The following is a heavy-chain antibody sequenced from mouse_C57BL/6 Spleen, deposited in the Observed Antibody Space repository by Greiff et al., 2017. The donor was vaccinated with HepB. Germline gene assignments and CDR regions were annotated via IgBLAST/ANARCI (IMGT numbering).Heavy chain of an antibody. CDR3: ERGEWVCAMDY. V-gene: IGHV1-18*01. Sequence: EVQLQQSGPELVKPGASVKIPCKASGYTFTDYNMDWVNQSHGKSLEWIGDINPNNGGTIYNQKFKSKDTLTVDKSSSADYMEIRSLTSEDTAVYSCERGEWVCAMDYWGQGTSVTVSS. J-gene: IGHJ4*01. CDR1: GYTFTDYN. CDR2: INPNNGGT.